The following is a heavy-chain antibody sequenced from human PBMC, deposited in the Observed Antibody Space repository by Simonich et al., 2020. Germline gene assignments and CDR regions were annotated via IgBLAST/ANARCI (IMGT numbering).Heavy chain of an antibody. V-gene: IGHV3-7*01. J-gene: IGHJ6*03. CDR1: GFTVSSYW. CDR3: ARDGLGTAFYYYMDV. CDR2: IKQGGSEK. D-gene: IGHD7-27*01. Sequence: EVQLVESGGGLVQPGGSLRLSCAASGFTVSSYWMSWVRQAPGEGLEWVGNIKQGGSEKDYVDSVEGRFTISRDNAKNSLYLQMNSLRAEDTAVYYCARDGLGTAFYYYMDVWGKGTTVTVSS.